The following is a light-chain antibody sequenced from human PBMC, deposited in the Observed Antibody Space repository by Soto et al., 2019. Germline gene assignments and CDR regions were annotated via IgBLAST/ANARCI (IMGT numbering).Light chain of an antibody. CDR2: GAS. V-gene: IGKV3-15*01. Sequence: EIVMTQSPATLSVSPGERATLSCRASQSVSTNLAWYQQKPGQAPGLLIYGASTRATGVPARFSGSGSGTEFTLTISRLQSEDFAVYYCQQYNNWPPLTFGGGTTVDIK. CDR3: QQYNNWPPLT. J-gene: IGKJ4*01. CDR1: QSVSTN.